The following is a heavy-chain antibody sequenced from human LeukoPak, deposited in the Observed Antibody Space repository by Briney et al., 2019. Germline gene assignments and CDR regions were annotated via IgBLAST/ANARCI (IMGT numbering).Heavy chain of an antibody. J-gene: IGHJ4*02. V-gene: IGHV4-59*01. CDR2: IYYSGST. CDR3: ARARGYSGYDWGFDY. CDR1: GGSISTYY. Sequence: SETLSLTCTVSGGSISTYYWSWIRQPPAKGLEWVGYIYYSGSTNYNPSLKSRVAISVDMSKNQFSLRLSSVTAADTAVYYCARARGYSGYDWGFDYWGQGTLVTVSS. D-gene: IGHD5-12*01.